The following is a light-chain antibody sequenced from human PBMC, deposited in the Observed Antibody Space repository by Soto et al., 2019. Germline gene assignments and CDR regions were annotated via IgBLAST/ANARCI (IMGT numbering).Light chain of an antibody. CDR1: QSLLHSNGYTY. V-gene: IGKV2-28*01. Sequence: DIVKTQSPLSLPVTPGEPASISCRSSQSLLHSNGYTYLDWYLQKPGQSPQLLIYWGSNRASGVPDRFSGSGSGTDFTLKISRVEAEDVGVYYCMQALQTPLTFGPGTKVDIK. CDR2: WGS. J-gene: IGKJ3*01. CDR3: MQALQTPLT.